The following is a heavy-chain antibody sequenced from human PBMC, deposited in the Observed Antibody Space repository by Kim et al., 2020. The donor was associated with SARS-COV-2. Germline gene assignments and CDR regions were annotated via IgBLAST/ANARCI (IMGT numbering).Heavy chain of an antibody. CDR2: FDPEDGET. Sequence: ASVKVSCKVSGYTLTELSMHWVRQAPGKGLEWMGGFDPEDGETIYAQKFQGRVTMTEDTSTDTAYMELSSLRSEDTAVYYCATFIAAGYGMDVWGQGTTVTVSS. CDR3: ATFIAAGYGMDV. J-gene: IGHJ6*02. CDR1: GYTLTELS. V-gene: IGHV1-24*01. D-gene: IGHD6-13*01.